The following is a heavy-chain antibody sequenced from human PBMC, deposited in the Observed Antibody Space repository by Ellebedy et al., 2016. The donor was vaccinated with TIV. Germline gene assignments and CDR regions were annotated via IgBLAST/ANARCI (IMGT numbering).Heavy chain of an antibody. J-gene: IGHJ4*02. CDR3: ARVGSGGDGYSFDY. CDR1: GYTFTGYY. V-gene: IGHV1-2*04. D-gene: IGHD5-24*01. Sequence: AASVKVSCKASGYTFTGYYMHWVRQAPGQGLEWMGWINPNSGGTNYAQKFQGWVTMTRDTSISTAYMELSRLRSDDTAVYYCARVGSGGDGYSFDYWGQGTLVTVSS. CDR2: INPNSGGT.